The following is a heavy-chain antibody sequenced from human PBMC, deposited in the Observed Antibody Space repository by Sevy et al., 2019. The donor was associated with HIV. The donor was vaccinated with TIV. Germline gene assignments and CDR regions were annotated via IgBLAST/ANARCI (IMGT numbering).Heavy chain of an antibody. D-gene: IGHD4-17*01. CDR1: GFTFNSYG. V-gene: IGHV3-33*01. J-gene: IGHJ6*02. CDR2: IWYDGSNQ. CDR3: ARVDYQYYYYAMDV. Sequence: GGSLRLSCAASGFTFNSYGMHWVRQAPGKGLEWVAVIWYDGSNQYYEDSVKGRFTISRDNSKNTLYLKMNSLRAEDTAVYFCARVDYQYYYYAMDVWGQGTTVTVSS.